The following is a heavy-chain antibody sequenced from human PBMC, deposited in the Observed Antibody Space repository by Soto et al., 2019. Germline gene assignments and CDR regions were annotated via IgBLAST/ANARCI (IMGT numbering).Heavy chain of an antibody. J-gene: IGHJ4*02. CDR1: GYTFNTYD. V-gene: IGHV1-8*01. D-gene: IGHD6-13*01. Sequence: QVQLVQSGAEVKKPGASVKVSCKASGYTFNTYDIEWVRLATGQGLEWMGSMNPNTGSTDYAQKFQGRVTMTRTTSISTAYLELSSLRSDDTAIYYCARTMGGIAAAGSDFWGQGTLVTVSA. CDR2: MNPNTGST. CDR3: ARTMGGIAAAGSDF.